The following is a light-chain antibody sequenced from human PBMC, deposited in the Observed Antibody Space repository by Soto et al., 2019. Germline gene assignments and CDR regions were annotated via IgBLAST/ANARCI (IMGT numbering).Light chain of an antibody. Sequence: ETVMTQSPAALSVAPGERATLSCRASQSVNGNVAWYQKKPGQAPRLLIYAASTRATGIPARFSGSGSGTEFTLTISSLQSEDFAVYYCQQYNNWPLQTFGQGTKVEVQ. CDR2: AAS. V-gene: IGKV3-15*01. J-gene: IGKJ1*01. CDR3: QQYNNWPLQT. CDR1: QSVNGN.